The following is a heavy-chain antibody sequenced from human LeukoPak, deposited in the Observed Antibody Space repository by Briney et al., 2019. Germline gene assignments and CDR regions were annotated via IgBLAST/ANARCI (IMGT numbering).Heavy chain of an antibody. V-gene: IGHV3-30*04. CDR3: ARDNCSSTSCHDYYYGMDV. CDR2: ISYDGSNK. J-gene: IGHJ6*04. Sequence: GGSLRLSCAASGFTFSSYAMHWVRQAPGKGLEWVAVISYDGSNKYYADSVKGRFTISRDNSKNTLYLQTNSLRAEDTAVYYCARDNCSSTSCHDYYYGMDVWGKGTTVTVSS. CDR1: GFTFSSYA. D-gene: IGHD2-2*01.